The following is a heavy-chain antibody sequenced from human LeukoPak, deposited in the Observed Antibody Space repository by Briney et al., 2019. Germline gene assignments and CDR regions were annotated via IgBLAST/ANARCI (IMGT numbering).Heavy chain of an antibody. CDR2: IKEDGSEK. CDR3: AATTHSGY. J-gene: IGHJ4*02. CDR1: GFTFSSSW. Sequence: GGSLTLSCAASGFTFSSSWMKWVRQAPGKGLESVAVIKEDGSEKLYVDSVKGRFAISRDNAKNSLYLQMNNVRAEDTAVYFCAATTHSGYWGPGALVTASS. D-gene: IGHD1-26*01. V-gene: IGHV3-7*05.